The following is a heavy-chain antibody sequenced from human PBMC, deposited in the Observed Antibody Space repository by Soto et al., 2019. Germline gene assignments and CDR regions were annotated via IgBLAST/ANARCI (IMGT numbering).Heavy chain of an antibody. J-gene: IGHJ4*02. CDR1: GFTFNNYA. CDR2: ISASGGST. CDR3: AKMGEATMRCFDY. Sequence: GGSLRLSCAASGFTFNNYAMSWVRQAPGKGLEWVSVISASGGSTHYADSVKGRVTISSDKSKNTLYLQMNSLRAEDTAVYFCAKMGEATMRCFDYWGQGTLVTVSS. D-gene: IGHD3-16*01. V-gene: IGHV3-23*01.